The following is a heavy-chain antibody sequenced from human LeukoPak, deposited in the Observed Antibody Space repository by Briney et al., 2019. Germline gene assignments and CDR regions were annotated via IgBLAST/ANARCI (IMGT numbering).Heavy chain of an antibody. J-gene: IGHJ4*02. V-gene: IGHV4-34*01. Sequence: PSETLSLTCAVYGGSFSGYYWSWIRQPPGKGLEWIGEINHSGSTNYNPSLKSRVTISVDTSKNQFSLKLSSVTAADTAVYYCACPYYDILTGYCDWGQGTLVTVSS. CDR3: ACPYYDILTGYCD. CDR1: GGSFSGYY. CDR2: INHSGST. D-gene: IGHD3-9*01.